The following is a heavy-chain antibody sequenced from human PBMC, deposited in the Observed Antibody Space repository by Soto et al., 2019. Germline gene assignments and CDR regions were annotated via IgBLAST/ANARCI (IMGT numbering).Heavy chain of an antibody. J-gene: IGHJ4*02. CDR3: ARALADCSGGSCYYYFDY. CDR2: ISSSSSYT. Sequence: GGSLRLSCAASGFTFSDYYMSWIRQAPGKGLEWVSYISSSSSYTNYADSVKGRFTISRDNAKNSLYLQMNSLRAEDTAVYYCARALADCSGGSCYYYFDYWGQGTLVTVSS. D-gene: IGHD2-15*01. CDR1: GFTFSDYY. V-gene: IGHV3-11*06.